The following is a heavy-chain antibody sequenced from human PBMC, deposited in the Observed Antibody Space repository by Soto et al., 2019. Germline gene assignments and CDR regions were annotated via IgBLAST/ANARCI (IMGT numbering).Heavy chain of an antibody. V-gene: IGHV3-15*07. Sequence: GGSLRLSCAASGSTFSNAWMNWVRQAPGKGLEWVGRIKSKTDGGTTDYAAPVKGRFTISRDDSKNTLYLQMNSLKTEDTAVYYCTTASPLPYYDFWSGPPRSYYYYGMDVWGQGTTVTVSS. D-gene: IGHD3-3*01. CDR3: TTASPLPYYDFWSGPPRSYYYYGMDV. CDR2: IKSKTDGGTT. CDR1: GSTFSNAW. J-gene: IGHJ6*02.